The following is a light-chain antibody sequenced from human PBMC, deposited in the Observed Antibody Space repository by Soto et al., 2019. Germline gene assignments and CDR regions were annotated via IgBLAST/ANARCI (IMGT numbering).Light chain of an antibody. CDR3: AEWDDSLNGHV. V-gene: IGLV1-44*01. CDR1: SSNIGSNT. CDR2: SNT. J-gene: IGLJ1*01. Sequence: QSVLTQPPSASGTPGQRVTISCSGSSSNIGSNTVNWYQQLPGTAPKLLIYSNTQRPSGAPDRFSGSKSGTSASLAISGLQSEDEADYYCAEWDDSLNGHVDGTGTKVTVL.